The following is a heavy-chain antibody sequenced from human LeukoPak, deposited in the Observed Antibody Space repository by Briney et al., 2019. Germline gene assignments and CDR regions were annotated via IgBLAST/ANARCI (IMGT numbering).Heavy chain of an antibody. CDR1: GGSISNYY. CDR2: IYYSGST. V-gene: IGHV4-59*08. CDR3: ARVHLRVGATIFDN. J-gene: IGHJ4*02. Sequence: SETLSLTCTVSGGSISNYYWSWIRQPPGKGLEWIGYIYYSGSTNYNPSLKSRVTISVDTSKNQFPLKLRSVTAADTAVYYCARVHLRVGATIFDNWGQGTLVTVSS. D-gene: IGHD1-26*01.